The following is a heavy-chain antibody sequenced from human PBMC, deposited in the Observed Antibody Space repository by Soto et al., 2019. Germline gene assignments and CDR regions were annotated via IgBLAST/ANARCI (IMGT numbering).Heavy chain of an antibody. CDR2: IKSKTDGGTT. CDR3: TTGLAAAGTNY. V-gene: IGHV3-15*01. Sequence: GGSLRLSCAASGFTFNAAWMSWVRQAPGKGLEWVGRIKSKTDGGTTDCAAPVKGRFTISRDDSKNTVYLQMNSLKIEDTAVYYCTTGLAAAGTNYWGQGTLVTVSS. J-gene: IGHJ4*02. CDR1: GFTFNAAW. D-gene: IGHD6-13*01.